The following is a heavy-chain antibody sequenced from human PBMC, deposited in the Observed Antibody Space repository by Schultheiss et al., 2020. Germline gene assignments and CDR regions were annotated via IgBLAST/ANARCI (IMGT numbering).Heavy chain of an antibody. J-gene: IGHJ4*02. Sequence: GESLKISCAASGFTFSDYYMSWIRQAPGKGLEWVSYISSSGSTIYYADSVKGRFTIFRDNSKNTLYLHMNSLRAEDTAVYYCARVNSVYDWYFDYWGQGTLVTVSS. CDR1: GFTFSDYY. V-gene: IGHV3-11*01. D-gene: IGHD5/OR15-5a*01. CDR3: ARVNSVYDWYFDY. CDR2: ISSSGSTI.